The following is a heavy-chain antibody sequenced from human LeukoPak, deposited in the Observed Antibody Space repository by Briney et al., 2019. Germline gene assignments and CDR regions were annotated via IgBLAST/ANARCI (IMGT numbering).Heavy chain of an antibody. D-gene: IGHD3-22*01. Sequence: GESLKISCKGSGYSFTSYWIGWVRQMPGKGLEWMGIIYPGDSDTRYSPSFQGQVTISADKSISTAYLQWSSLKASDTAMYYCARQFDSQTENYYDSSGYYQGAFDIWGQGTMVTVSS. CDR1: GYSFTSYW. CDR3: ARQFDSQTENYYDSSGYYQGAFDI. V-gene: IGHV5-51*01. J-gene: IGHJ3*02. CDR2: IYPGDSDT.